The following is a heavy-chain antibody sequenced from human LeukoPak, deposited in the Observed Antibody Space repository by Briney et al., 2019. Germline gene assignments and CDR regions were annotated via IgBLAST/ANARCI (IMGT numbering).Heavy chain of an antibody. Sequence: ASVKVSCKASGYTFTSYYMHGVRQAPGQGLEWMGVINPSGGSTSYAQKFQGRVTMTRDMSTSTVYMELSRLRSEDTAVYYCARGDHVRIYAESAFDIWGQGTKVTVSS. D-gene: IGHD3-3*01. V-gene: IGHV1-46*01. CDR1: GYTFTSYY. CDR2: INPSGGST. J-gene: IGHJ3*02. CDR3: ARGDHVRIYAESAFDI.